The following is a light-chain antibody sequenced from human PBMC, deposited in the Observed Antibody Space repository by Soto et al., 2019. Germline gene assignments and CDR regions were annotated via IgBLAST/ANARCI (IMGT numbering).Light chain of an antibody. CDR2: DVS. V-gene: IGLV2-14*01. J-gene: IGLJ1*01. CDR3: SSYTSSSTPLY. CDR1: SSDVGGYNY. Sequence: QSVLTQPASVSGSPGQSITISCTGTSSDVGGYNYVSWYQQHPGKAPKLMIYDVSNRPSGVSNRFSGSKSGNTAFLTISGLQAEDEADYYCSSYTSSSTPLYFGTGTKLTVL.